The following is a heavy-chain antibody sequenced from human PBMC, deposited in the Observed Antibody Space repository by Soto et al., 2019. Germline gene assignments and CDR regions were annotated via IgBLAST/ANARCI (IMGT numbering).Heavy chain of an antibody. CDR3: ARVRVVGATRWFDP. D-gene: IGHD1-26*01. V-gene: IGHV1-2*02. Sequence: ASVKVSCKASGYTFTGYYMHWVRQAPGQGLEWMGWINPNSGGTNYAQKFQGRVTMTRDTSISTAYMELSRLRSDDTAVYYCARVRVVGATRWFDPWGQGTMVAV. J-gene: IGHJ5*02. CDR2: INPNSGGT. CDR1: GYTFTGYY.